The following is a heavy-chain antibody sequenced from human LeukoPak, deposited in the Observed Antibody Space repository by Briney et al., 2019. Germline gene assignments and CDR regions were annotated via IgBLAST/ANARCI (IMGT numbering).Heavy chain of an antibody. D-gene: IGHD3-22*01. J-gene: IGHJ5*02. CDR2: INVGNGHT. CDR3: ARDYYDSSGARWFDP. V-gene: IGHV1-3*03. Sequence: ASVKISGKTSGYIFNNYAMHWVPQVPGTGLEFMEWINVGNGHTKYSQDFQGRVTITRDTSATSVYMEVSSLRTADMAVYFCARDYYDSSGARWFDPWGQGTLVTVTS. CDR1: GYIFNNYA.